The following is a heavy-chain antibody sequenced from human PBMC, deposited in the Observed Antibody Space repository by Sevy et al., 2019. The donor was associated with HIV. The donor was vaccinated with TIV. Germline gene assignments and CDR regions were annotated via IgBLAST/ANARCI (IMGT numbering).Heavy chain of an antibody. Sequence: ASVKVSCKVSGYTLTELSMHWVRQAPGKGLEWMGGFDPEDGETVYAQKFQGRVTVTEDTSTDTAYMELSSLRSEDTAVYYCATNSRYFSGSTFYSAERLFDPWGQGTLVTVSS. CDR1: GYTLTELS. D-gene: IGHD2-15*01. CDR3: ATNSRYFSGSTFYSAERLFDP. J-gene: IGHJ5*02. CDR2: FDPEDGET. V-gene: IGHV1-24*01.